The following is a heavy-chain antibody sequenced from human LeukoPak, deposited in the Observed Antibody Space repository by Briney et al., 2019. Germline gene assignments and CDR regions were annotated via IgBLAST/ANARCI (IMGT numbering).Heavy chain of an antibody. CDR2: IYYSGST. CDR3: ARGPLPELYGDYGNYYYGMDV. CDR1: GGSIISGDYY. V-gene: IGHV4-30-4*01. Sequence: SETLSLTCTVSGGSIISGDYYWSWIRQPPGEGLEWIGYIYYSGSTYYNPSLKSRVTISVDTSKNQFSLKLSSVTAADTAVYYCARGPLPELYGDYGNYYYGMDVWGQGTTVTVSS. D-gene: IGHD4-17*01. J-gene: IGHJ6*02.